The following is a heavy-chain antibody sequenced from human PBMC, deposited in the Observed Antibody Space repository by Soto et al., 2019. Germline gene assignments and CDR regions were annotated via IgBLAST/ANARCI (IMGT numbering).Heavy chain of an antibody. CDR2: IFSADNT. CDR3: AITGAGYYIV. J-gene: IGHJ4*02. V-gene: IGHV3-53*01. CDR1: GFTVSSNY. D-gene: IGHD3-3*01. Sequence: GGSLRLSCAASGFTVSSNYLSWVRQAPGKGLEWVSVIFSADNTHYADSVKGRFTISRDNSKDTVFLQMNSLRAEDTAVYYCAITGAGYYIVWGQGTPVTVSS.